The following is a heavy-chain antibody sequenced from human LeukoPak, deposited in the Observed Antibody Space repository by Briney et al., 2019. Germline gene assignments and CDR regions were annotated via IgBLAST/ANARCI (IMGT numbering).Heavy chain of an antibody. CDR3: ARVGGSYYYYYMDV. CDR2: IYHSGST. D-gene: IGHD1-26*01. Sequence: PSQTLSLTCTVSGGSISSGGYYWSWIRQPPGTGLEWIGYIYHSGSTYYNPSLKSRVTISVDRSKNQFSLKLSSVTAADTAVYYCARVGGSYYYYYMDVWGKGTTVTVSS. V-gene: IGHV4-30-2*01. CDR1: GGSISSGGYY. J-gene: IGHJ6*03.